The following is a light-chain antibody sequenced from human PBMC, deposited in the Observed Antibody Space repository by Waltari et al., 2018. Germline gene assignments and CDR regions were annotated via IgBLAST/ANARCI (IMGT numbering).Light chain of an antibody. V-gene: IGLV2-23*02. CDR3: CSYAGTDSWV. Sequence: QSALTQPASMSGSPGHSVTISCTGTSDDVGGYNLVSWYQQPPGKAPKLIIFEVTKRPSGVSNRYSGSRSGNTASLTLSGLQPEDEAAYYCCSYAGTDSWVFGGGTKVTVL. CDR1: SDDVGGYNL. J-gene: IGLJ3*02. CDR2: EVT.